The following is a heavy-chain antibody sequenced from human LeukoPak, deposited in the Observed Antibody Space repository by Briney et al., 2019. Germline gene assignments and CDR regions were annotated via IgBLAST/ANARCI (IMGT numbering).Heavy chain of an antibody. CDR1: GDSLSSSSSY. CDR3: VEAPYYYDSSGRRVNWFDP. J-gene: IGHJ5*02. CDR2: IYYSGSP. Sequence: PPETLCLSCTVSGDSLSSSSSYWGWASHPPGKGLEWIECIYYSGSPYYNPSIKSRVTIYVHTSKNQFSLKLSSVTAADTAVYYCVEAPYYYDSSGRRVNWFDPWGQGTLVSVSS. D-gene: IGHD3-22*01. V-gene: IGHV4-39*01.